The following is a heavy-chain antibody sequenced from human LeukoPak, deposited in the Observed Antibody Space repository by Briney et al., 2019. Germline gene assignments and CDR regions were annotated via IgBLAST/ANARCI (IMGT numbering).Heavy chain of an antibody. CDR2: INHSGST. D-gene: IGHD5-24*01. Sequence: PGGSLRLSCAASGFTFSSYSMNWVRQAPGKGLEWIGEINHSGSTNYNPSLKSRVTMSVDTSKNQFSLKLSSVTAADTAVYYCARHTIDGYNPWGQGTMVTVSS. CDR3: ARHTIDGYNP. J-gene: IGHJ3*01. V-gene: IGHV4-34*01. CDR1: GFTFSSYS.